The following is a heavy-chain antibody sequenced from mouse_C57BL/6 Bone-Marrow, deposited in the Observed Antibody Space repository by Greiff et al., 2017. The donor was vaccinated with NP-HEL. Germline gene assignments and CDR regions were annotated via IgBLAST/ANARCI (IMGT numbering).Heavy chain of an antibody. Sequence: QVQLQQPGAELVKPGASVKLSCKASGYTFTSYWMHWVKQRPGQGLEWIGMIHPNSGSTNYNEKFKGKATFTADTSSNTAYMQLSSLTTEDSAIYDCARKRGYPYYFDYWGQGTTLTVSS. CDR3: ARKRGYPYYFDY. CDR2: IHPNSGST. J-gene: IGHJ2*01. V-gene: IGHV1-64*01. D-gene: IGHD2-2*01. CDR1: GYTFTSYW.